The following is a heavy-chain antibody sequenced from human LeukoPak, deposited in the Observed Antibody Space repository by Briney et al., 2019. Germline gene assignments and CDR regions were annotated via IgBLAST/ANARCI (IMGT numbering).Heavy chain of an antibody. V-gene: IGHV5-51*01. D-gene: IGHD1-26*01. Sequence: GESLKIPWKGSGYRFTSYWIGWVRQMPGKGLEWRGIIYPGDSDTRYRPSFQGQVTISAAKSISTAYLQWSSLKASDTAMYYCVRRAYSGSYSETFDYWGEGSLVTVSS. J-gene: IGHJ4*02. CDR1: GYRFTSYW. CDR3: VRRAYSGSYSETFDY. CDR2: IYPGDSDT.